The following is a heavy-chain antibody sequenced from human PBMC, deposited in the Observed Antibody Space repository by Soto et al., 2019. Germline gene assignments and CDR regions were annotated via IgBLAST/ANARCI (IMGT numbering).Heavy chain of an antibody. CDR3: ARGTCSGGGCYSFYFDY. CDR2: INPNNGNT. CDR1: GYTFTGYY. V-gene: IGHV1-2*02. J-gene: IGHJ4*02. D-gene: IGHD2-15*01. Sequence: ASVKVSCKASGYTFTGYYMHWVRQAPGQGLEWMGWINPNNGNTDYSQKFQGRVTMTRDTSINTAYMELSRLRSEDTAVYYCARGTCSGGGCYSFYFDYWGQGTLVTVSS.